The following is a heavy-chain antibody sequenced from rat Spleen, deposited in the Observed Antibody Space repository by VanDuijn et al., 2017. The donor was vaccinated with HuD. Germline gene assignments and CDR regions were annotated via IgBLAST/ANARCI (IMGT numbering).Heavy chain of an antibody. CDR3: TTENYWFAY. V-gene: IGHV5-20*01. CDR2: ISFDGTAT. J-gene: IGHJ3*01. CDR1: GFTFTNYD. Sequence: EVQLVESGGGLVQPGRSMNLSCTVSGFTFTNYDMAWVRQAPTKGPEWVASISFDGTATYYRDSVGGRFTISRDDTKSSLYLQMNSLRSEDTATYFCTTENYWFAYWGQGTLVTVSP.